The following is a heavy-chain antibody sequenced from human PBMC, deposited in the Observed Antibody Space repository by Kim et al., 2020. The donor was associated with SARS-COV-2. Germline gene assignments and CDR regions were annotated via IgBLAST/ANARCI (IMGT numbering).Heavy chain of an antibody. CDR3: ATCLAWTTVFPRYFDL. CDR1: GFTFSSHA. CDR2: ISDSGAST. D-gene: IGHD4-17*01. V-gene: IGHV3-23*01. Sequence: GGSLRLSCAASGFTFSSHAMSWVRQAPGKGLEWISGISDSGASTYYADSVKGRFTISRDNSKDTLYLQMNSLRAEDTAVYYCATCLAWTTVFPRYFDLWGRGALVTVSS. J-gene: IGHJ2*01.